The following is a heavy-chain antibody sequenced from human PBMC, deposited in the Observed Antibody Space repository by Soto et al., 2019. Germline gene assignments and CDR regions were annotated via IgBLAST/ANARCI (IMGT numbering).Heavy chain of an antibody. Sequence: ASVKVCCKASGYTFTSYAIQWVRQAPGQRLEWMGWINAGNGNTKYSQKFQGRVTITRDTSASTAYMELSSLRSEDTAVYYCARSIVVVTALDYWGQGTLVTVSS. CDR1: GYTFTSYA. D-gene: IGHD2-21*02. CDR3: ARSIVVVTALDY. V-gene: IGHV1-3*01. CDR2: INAGNGNT. J-gene: IGHJ4*02.